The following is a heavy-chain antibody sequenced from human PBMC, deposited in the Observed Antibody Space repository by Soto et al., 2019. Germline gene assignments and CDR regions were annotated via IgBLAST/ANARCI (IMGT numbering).Heavy chain of an antibody. Sequence: SVKVSCKASGGTFSSYAISWVRQAPGQGLEWMGGIIPIFGTANYAQKFQGRVTITADKSTSTAYMELRSLRSEDTAVYYCEFQRYDSSGRIRYYYYYGMDVWGQGTTVTVSS. CDR3: EFQRYDSSGRIRYYYYYGMDV. D-gene: IGHD3-22*01. CDR1: GGTFSSYA. CDR2: IIPIFGTA. J-gene: IGHJ6*02. V-gene: IGHV1-69*06.